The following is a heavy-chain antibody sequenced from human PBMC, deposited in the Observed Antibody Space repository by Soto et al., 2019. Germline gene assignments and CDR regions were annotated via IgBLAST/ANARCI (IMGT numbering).Heavy chain of an antibody. CDR2: IKQDGSEK. D-gene: IGHD5-18*01. Sequence: EVQLVESGGGLVQPGVTLRLSCAASGFTFSSYWMSWVRQAPGKGLEWVANIKQDGSEKYYVDSVKGRFTISRDNAKNSLYLQMNSLRPEDTAFYYCAKKLDTSVDVGGAFCLWGQGTMVTVSS. J-gene: IGHJ3*01. CDR3: AKKLDTSVDVGGAFCL. V-gene: IGHV3-7*03. CDR1: GFTFSSYW.